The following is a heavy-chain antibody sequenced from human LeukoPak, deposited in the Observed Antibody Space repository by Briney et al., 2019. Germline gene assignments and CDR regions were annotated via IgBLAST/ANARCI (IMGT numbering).Heavy chain of an antibody. CDR2: INHSGST. Sequence: SETLSLTCAVYGGSFSGYYWSWIRQPPGKGLEWIGEINHSGSTNYNPSLKSRVTISVDTSENQFSLKLSSVTAADTAVYYCASSSAYCSSTSCANWFDPWGQGTLVTVSS. D-gene: IGHD2-2*01. J-gene: IGHJ5*02. CDR1: GGSFSGYY. V-gene: IGHV4-34*01. CDR3: ASSSAYCSSTSCANWFDP.